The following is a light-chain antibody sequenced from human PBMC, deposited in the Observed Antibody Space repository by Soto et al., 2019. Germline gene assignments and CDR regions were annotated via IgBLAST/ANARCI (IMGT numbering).Light chain of an antibody. Sequence: QSALTQPRSVSGSPGQSVTISCTGTSSDVGGYNYVSWYQQHPGKAPKLMIYTVTKRPSGVPDRFSGSKSDNTASLTISGLQAVDEADYYCCSYADSSSYVFGTGTKVTVL. CDR1: SSDVGGYNY. J-gene: IGLJ1*01. CDR2: TVT. V-gene: IGLV2-11*01. CDR3: CSYADSSSYV.